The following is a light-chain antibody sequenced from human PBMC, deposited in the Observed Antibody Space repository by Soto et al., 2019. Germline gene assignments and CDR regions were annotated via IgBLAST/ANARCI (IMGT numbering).Light chain of an antibody. CDR2: EVI. Sequence: QSALTKPASVSGSPGQSITISCIGTSSDVGGYDYVSWYQQNPGKAPKLIIYEVINRPSGVSSRFSGSKSGNTASLTISGLQAEDEADYYCSSYTSDSTHVFGSGTKLTVL. J-gene: IGLJ1*01. V-gene: IGLV2-14*01. CDR3: SSYTSDSTHV. CDR1: SSDVGGYDY.